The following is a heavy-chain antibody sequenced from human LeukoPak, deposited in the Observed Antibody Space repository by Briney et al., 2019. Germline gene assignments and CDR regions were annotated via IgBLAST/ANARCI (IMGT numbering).Heavy chain of an antibody. Sequence: SETLSLTCAVYGGPFSGYYWSWIRQPPGKGLEWIGEINHSGSTDYNPSLKSRVTISIDTSKNQFSLKLSSVTAADTAVYYCAPRGYYDSSGYYYFDNSGQGTLVTVSS. J-gene: IGHJ4*02. V-gene: IGHV4-34*01. CDR1: GGPFSGYY. CDR3: APRGYYDSSGYYYFDN. D-gene: IGHD3-22*01. CDR2: INHSGST.